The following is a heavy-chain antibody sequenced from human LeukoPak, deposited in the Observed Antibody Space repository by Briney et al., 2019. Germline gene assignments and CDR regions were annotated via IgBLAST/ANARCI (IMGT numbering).Heavy chain of an antibody. D-gene: IGHD3-16*02. CDR2: ITSDSSAI. Sequence: GGSLRLSCADSGFTFSRYSMNWVRQAPGKGLEWISYITSDSSAIQYADSVKGRFTISRDNAKNSLYLQMNSLRDEDTAVYYCARDYLWAFDYWGQGTLVSVSS. V-gene: IGHV3-48*02. CDR3: ARDYLWAFDY. CDR1: GFTFSRYS. J-gene: IGHJ4*02.